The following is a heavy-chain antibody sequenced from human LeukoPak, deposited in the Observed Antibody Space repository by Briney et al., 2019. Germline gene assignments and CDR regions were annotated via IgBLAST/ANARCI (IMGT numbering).Heavy chain of an antibody. CDR2: ISSSGSTI. D-gene: IGHD2-2*02. CDR3: ASIPVVDYYYGMDV. CDR1: GFTFSDYY. J-gene: IGHJ6*02. Sequence: GGSLRLSCAASGFTFSDYYMSWIRQAPGKGLEWVSYISSSGSTIYYADSVKGRFTISRDNAKNSLYLQINSLRAEDTAVYYCASIPVVDYYYGMDVWGQGTTVTVSS. V-gene: IGHV3-11*01.